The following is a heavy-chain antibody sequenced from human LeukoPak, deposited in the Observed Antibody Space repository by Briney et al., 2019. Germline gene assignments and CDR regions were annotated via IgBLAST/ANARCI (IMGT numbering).Heavy chain of an antibody. D-gene: IGHD2-2*01. CDR3: ARVVVVPAAMRGFFYYYGMDV. J-gene: IGHJ6*02. CDR1: GGSFSGYY. Sequence: SETLSLTCAVYGGSFSGYYWSWIRQPPGKGLEWIGEINHSGSTNYNPSLKSRVTISLDTSKNQFSLKLSSVTAADTAVYYCARVVVVPAAMRGFFYYYGMDVWGQGTTVTVSS. CDR2: INHSGST. V-gene: IGHV4-34*01.